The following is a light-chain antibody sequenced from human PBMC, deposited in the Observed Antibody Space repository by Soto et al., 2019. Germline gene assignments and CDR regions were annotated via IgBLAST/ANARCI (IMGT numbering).Light chain of an antibody. CDR1: QSVDNW. Sequence: DIQMTQSPPTLSASVGDRVTITCRASQSVDNWLAWYQQKPGKAPELLIYDAFSLKSGVSSRFSGSRSGTEFTLTISSLQPEDVAAYYCQKYNSAPLTFGGGTKVDI. CDR2: DAF. J-gene: IGKJ4*01. CDR3: QKYNSAPLT. V-gene: IGKV1-5*01.